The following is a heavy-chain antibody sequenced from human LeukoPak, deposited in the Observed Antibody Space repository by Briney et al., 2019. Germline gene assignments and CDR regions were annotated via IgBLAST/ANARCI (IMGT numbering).Heavy chain of an antibody. CDR2: INAGNGNT. CDR1: GYTFTSYA. D-gene: IGHD6-13*01. J-gene: IGHJ4*02. Sequence: ASVKVSCKASGYTFTSYAMHWVRQAPGQRLEWMGWINAGNGNTKYSQKFQGRVTITRDTSASTAYMELSSLRSEDTAVYYCARGQQLVSVHTWFDYGGQGTLVTVSS. CDR3: ARGQQLVSVHTWFDY. V-gene: IGHV1-3*01.